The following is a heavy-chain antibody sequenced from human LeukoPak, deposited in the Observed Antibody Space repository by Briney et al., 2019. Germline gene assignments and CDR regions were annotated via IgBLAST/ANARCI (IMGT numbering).Heavy chain of an antibody. D-gene: IGHD2-2*01. J-gene: IGHJ4*02. V-gene: IGHV1-2*02. Sequence: ASVKVSCKASGYTFRDYYMHWVRQAPGQGREWMGWINPNSGGTMYAQKFQGRVAMTRDTSINTAYMELSRLTSDDTAVYYCARTNAGYCSSTSCYDFDYWGQGTLVTVSS. CDR1: GYTFRDYY. CDR2: INPNSGGT. CDR3: ARTNAGYCSSTSCYDFDY.